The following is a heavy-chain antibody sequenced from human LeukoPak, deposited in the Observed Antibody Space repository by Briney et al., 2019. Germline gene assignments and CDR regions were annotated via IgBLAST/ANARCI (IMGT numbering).Heavy chain of an antibody. CDR3: AREQMPPGGYCSGTSCHGDWYFDL. D-gene: IGHD2-2*01. V-gene: IGHV4-59*12. CDR2: SHYSGST. Sequence: SETLSLTCTVSGGSISSYFWTWIRQPPGKGLEWIGYSHYSGSTNHSPSLKSRVTISVDTSKNQFSLKLSSVTAADTAVYYCAREQMPPGGYCSGTSCHGDWYFDLWGRGTLVTVSS. J-gene: IGHJ2*01. CDR1: GGSISSYF.